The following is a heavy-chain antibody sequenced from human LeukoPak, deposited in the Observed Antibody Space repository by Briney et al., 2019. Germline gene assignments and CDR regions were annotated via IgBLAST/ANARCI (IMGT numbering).Heavy chain of an antibody. CDR1: GGSISSSSYY. J-gene: IGHJ3*02. CDR2: IHYSGST. V-gene: IGHV4-39*01. Sequence: SETLSLTCTVSGGSISSSSYYWGWIRQPPGKGLEWIGSIHYSGSTYYNPSLKSRVTISVDTSKNQFSLKLSSVTAADTAVYYCARRSAFDIWGQGTMVTVSS. CDR3: ARRSAFDI.